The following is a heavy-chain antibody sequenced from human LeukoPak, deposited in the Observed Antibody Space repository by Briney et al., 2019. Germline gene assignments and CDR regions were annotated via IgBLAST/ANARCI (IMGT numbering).Heavy chain of an antibody. V-gene: IGHV3-30-3*01. Sequence: PGRSLRLSCAASGFTFSSYAMHWVRQAPGKGLEWVAVISYDGSNKYYADSVKGRFTISRDNSKNTLYLQMNSLRAEDTAVYYCASLGSGWMGAFDIWGQGTMVTVSS. D-gene: IGHD6-19*01. CDR1: GFTFSSYA. CDR2: ISYDGSNK. CDR3: ASLGSGWMGAFDI. J-gene: IGHJ3*02.